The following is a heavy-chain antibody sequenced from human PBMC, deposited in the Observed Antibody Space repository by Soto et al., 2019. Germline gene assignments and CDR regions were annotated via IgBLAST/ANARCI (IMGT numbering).Heavy chain of an antibody. CDR1: GFTFSSYG. Sequence: QVQLVESGGGVVQPERSLRLSCAASGFTFSSYGMHWVRQAPGKGLEWVAVISYDGSNKYYADSVKGRFTISRDNSKNTLYLQMNSLRAEETAVYYCAKDSTAVAGPLALYYYYMDVWGKGTTVTVSS. V-gene: IGHV3-30*18. D-gene: IGHD6-19*01. J-gene: IGHJ6*03. CDR3: AKDSTAVAGPLALYYYYMDV. CDR2: ISYDGSNK.